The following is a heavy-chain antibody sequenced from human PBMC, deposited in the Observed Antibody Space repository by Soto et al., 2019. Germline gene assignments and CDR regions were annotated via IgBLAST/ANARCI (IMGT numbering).Heavy chain of an antibody. CDR3: ARGWEPQYFFDY. V-gene: IGHV3-48*02. CDR2: ISSSSGTM. J-gene: IGHJ4*02. CDR1: GFTFSSYS. Sequence: HPGGSLRLSCAASGFTFSSYSMNWVRQAPGKGLEWISHISSSSGTMYYADSVKGRFTISRDNAKKSLDLQMNSLRDEDTAVYYCARGWEPQYFFDYWGQGILVTVSS. D-gene: IGHD1-26*01.